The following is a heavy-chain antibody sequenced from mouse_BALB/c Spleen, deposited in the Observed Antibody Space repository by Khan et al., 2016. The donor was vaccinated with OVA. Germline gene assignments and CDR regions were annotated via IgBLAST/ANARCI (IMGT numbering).Heavy chain of an antibody. Sequence: EVELVESGGGLVQPGGSRKLSCAASGFTFRSFGMHWVRQAPEKGLEWVAYISSGRSTIYYADTVKGRFTISRDNPKNTLFLQMTSLRSEDTAMYYCSRSRIYDGDYGGAMDYWGQGTSVTVSS. CDR1: GFTFRSFG. D-gene: IGHD2-3*01. CDR2: ISSGRSTI. CDR3: SRSRIYDGDYGGAMDY. J-gene: IGHJ4*01. V-gene: IGHV5-17*02.